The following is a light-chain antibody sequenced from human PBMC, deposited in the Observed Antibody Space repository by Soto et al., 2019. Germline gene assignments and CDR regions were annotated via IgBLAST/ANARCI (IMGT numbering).Light chain of an antibody. V-gene: IGKV1-6*01. Sequence: AIQMTQFPSSLSASVRDRVTVTCRASQDIRIDLGWYQQKPGKAPKLLIYAASSLQSGVPSRFSGSGSGTQFTLTISSLEPEDFAVYYCQQRSNWPLTFGGGTKVEIK. CDR2: AAS. CDR1: QDIRID. J-gene: IGKJ4*01. CDR3: QQRSNWPLT.